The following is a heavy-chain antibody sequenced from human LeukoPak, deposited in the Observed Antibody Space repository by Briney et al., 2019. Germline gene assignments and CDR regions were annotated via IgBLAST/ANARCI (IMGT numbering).Heavy chain of an antibody. CDR2: IYHSGST. CDR3: ARDLANWVKSFDY. V-gene: IGHV4-38-2*02. D-gene: IGHD7-27*01. Sequence: NTSETLSLTCTVSGYSISSGYYWGWIRQPPGKGLEWIGSIYHSGSTYYNPSLKSRVTISVDTSKNQFSLKLSSVTAADTAVYYCARDLANWVKSFDYWGQGTLVTVSS. J-gene: IGHJ4*02. CDR1: GYSISSGYY.